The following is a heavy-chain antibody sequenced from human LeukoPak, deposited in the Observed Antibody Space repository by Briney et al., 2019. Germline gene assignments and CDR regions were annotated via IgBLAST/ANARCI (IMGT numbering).Heavy chain of an antibody. J-gene: IGHJ4*02. CDR1: GFTFSSYW. V-gene: IGHV3-74*01. Sequence: AGGSLRLSCAASGFTFSSYWMHWVRQAPGKGLVWVSRINSDGSSTSYADSVKGRFTISRDNAKNTLYLQMNSLRAEDTAVYYCARDLLRQWRNNPFDYWGQGTLVTVSS. D-gene: IGHD6-19*01. CDR3: ARDLLRQWRNNPFDY. CDR2: INSDGSST.